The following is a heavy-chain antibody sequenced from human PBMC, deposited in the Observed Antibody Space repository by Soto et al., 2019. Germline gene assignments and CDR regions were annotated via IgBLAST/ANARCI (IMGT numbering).Heavy chain of an antibody. CDR3: AKDPDIWFGESYFDY. D-gene: IGHD3-10*01. V-gene: IGHV3-30*18. CDR2: ISYDGSNK. Sequence: GGSLRLSCAASGFTFSSYGMHWVRQAPGKGLEWVAVISYDGSNKYYADSVKGRFTISRDNSKNTLYLQMNSLRAEDTAVYYCAKDPDIWFGESYFDYWGQGTLVTVSS. CDR1: GFTFSSYG. J-gene: IGHJ4*02.